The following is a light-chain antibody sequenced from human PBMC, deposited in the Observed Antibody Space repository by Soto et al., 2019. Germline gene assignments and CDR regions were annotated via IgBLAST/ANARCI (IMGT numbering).Light chain of an antibody. V-gene: IGLV2-11*01. CDR2: DVS. CDR3: CSYAGSYTWV. CDR1: SSDVGGYIY. Sequence: QSALTQPRSVSGSPGQSVTISCTGTSSDVGGYIYVSWYQQYPGKAPKLMVYDVSKRPSGVPDRFSGSKSGNTASLTISGLQAEDEADYYCCSYAGSYTWVFGGGTKVTVL. J-gene: IGLJ3*02.